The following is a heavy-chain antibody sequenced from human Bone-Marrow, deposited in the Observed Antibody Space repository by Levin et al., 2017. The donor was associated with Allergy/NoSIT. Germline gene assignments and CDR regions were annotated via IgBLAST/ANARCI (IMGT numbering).Heavy chain of an antibody. Sequence: GESLKISCAASGFSFNDHSMNWVRQAPGKGLEWVGRTRNKANIYTTEYAASVKGRFTISRDDSRSSLYLQMNSLQTEDTAVYYCAREGDSSAYYIDFDYWGQGTLVTVSS. J-gene: IGHJ4*02. V-gene: IGHV3-72*01. D-gene: IGHD6-19*01. CDR1: GFSFNDHS. CDR3: AREGDSSAYYIDFDY. CDR2: TRNKANIYTT.